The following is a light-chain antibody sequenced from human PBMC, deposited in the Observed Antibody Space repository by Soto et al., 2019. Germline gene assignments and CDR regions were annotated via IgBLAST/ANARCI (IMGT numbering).Light chain of an antibody. Sequence: LNQPVSGNGSPVRGSPISCTETSSDVGSYNLVSWYQQHPGKAPKLMIYEGSKRPSGVSNRFSGSKSGNTASLTISGLQAEDAADYYRCSYAGSSTPYVFGSETKVTVL. CDR2: EGS. CDR3: CSYAGSSTPYV. J-gene: IGLJ1*01. V-gene: IGLV2-23*01. CDR1: SSDVGSYNL.